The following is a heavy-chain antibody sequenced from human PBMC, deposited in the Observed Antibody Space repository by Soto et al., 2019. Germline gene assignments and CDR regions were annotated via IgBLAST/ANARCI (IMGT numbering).Heavy chain of an antibody. V-gene: IGHV4-34*01. CDR3: ARSRPNYDFWSGYPYNWFDP. CDR1: GGSFSGYY. D-gene: IGHD3-3*01. Sequence: PSETLSLTCAVYGGSFSGYYWSWIRQPPGKGLEWIGEINHSGSTNYNPSLKSRVTISVDTSKNQFSLKLSSVTAADTAVYYCARSRPNYDFWSGYPYNWFDPWGQGTLVTVS. J-gene: IGHJ5*02. CDR2: INHSGST.